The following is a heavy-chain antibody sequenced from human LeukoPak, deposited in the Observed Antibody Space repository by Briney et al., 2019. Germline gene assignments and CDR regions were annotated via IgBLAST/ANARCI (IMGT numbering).Heavy chain of an antibody. D-gene: IGHD3-22*01. CDR2: IYYSGST. CDR3: ARGSDYYDSSGYTYYYYYMDV. V-gene: IGHV4-59*01. Sequence: SETLSLTCTVSGGSISSYYWSWIRQPPGKGLEWIGYIYYSGSTNYNPSLKSRVTISVDTSKNQFSLKLSSVTAADTAVYYCARGSDYYDSSGYTYYYYYMDVWGKGTTVTISS. J-gene: IGHJ6*03. CDR1: GGSISSYY.